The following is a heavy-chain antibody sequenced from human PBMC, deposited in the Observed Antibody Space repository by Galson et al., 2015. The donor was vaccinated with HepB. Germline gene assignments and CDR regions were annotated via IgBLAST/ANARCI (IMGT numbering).Heavy chain of an antibody. CDR1: GFTFSSYA. Sequence: SLRLSCAASGFTFSSYAMSWVRQPPGKGLEWVSGISGSAGGTSYADSVKGRFTISRDNSKNTLYLQMNSLRAEDTAVYYCAKNPGYESSGYYLYWGQGTLVTVSS. J-gene: IGHJ4*02. V-gene: IGHV3-23*01. D-gene: IGHD3-22*01. CDR2: ISGSAGGT. CDR3: AKNPGYESSGYYLY.